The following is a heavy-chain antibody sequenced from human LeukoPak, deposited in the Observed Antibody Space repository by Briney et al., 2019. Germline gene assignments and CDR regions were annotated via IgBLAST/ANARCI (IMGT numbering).Heavy chain of an antibody. D-gene: IGHD6-13*01. CDR2: MHDSGST. CDR3: ARVVAAAGNNWFDP. CDR1: GGSISSGSYY. V-gene: IGHV4-61*10. Sequence: PSETLSLTCTVSGGSISSGSYYWSWIRQPAGKGLEWIAYMHDSGSTYYNPSLKSRIIISLDTSKNQVSLKLRSVTAADTAVYYCARVVAAAGNNWFDPWGQGTLVTVSS. J-gene: IGHJ5*02.